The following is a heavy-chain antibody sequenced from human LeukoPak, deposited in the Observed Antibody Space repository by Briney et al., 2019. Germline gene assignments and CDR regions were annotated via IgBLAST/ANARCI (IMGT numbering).Heavy chain of an antibody. CDR3: ARRAGSYSHPYDY. V-gene: IGHV3-53*01. D-gene: IGHD3-22*01. J-gene: IGHJ4*02. CDR1: GVTVISNS. Sequence: RGSLRLSCTVPGVTVISNSVSWVRHAPGEGVGWVSFIYSDNTHYSDSVKDRFTISRDNSNNTLYLPMNSLRAEDTAVYDCARRAGSYSHPYDYWGQGTLVTVSS. CDR2: IYSDNT.